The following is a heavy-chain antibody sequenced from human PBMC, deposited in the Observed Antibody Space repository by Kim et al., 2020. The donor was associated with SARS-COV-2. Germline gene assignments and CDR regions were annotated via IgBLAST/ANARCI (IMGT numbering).Heavy chain of an antibody. D-gene: IGHD5-18*01. J-gene: IGHJ4*02. CDR3: AKDTNGYSYGYFGY. Sequence: ADSVKGRFTISRDNAKNSLYLQMNSLRAEDTALYYCAKDTNGYSYGYFGYWGQGTLVTVSS. V-gene: IGHV3-9*01.